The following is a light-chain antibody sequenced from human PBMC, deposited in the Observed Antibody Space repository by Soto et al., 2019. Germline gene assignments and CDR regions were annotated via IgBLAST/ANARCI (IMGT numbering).Light chain of an antibody. Sequence: IVMTQSPATLSVSPGERGTLSCRASQTVYNNLALYQQKPGQAPRLLIYAASTRATGFPARFSGSGFGTEFTLTISSLQSEDFAVYYCQQYTAWPLTFGGGTKVEIK. CDR1: QTVYNN. CDR3: QQYTAWPLT. CDR2: AAS. V-gene: IGKV3-15*01. J-gene: IGKJ4*01.